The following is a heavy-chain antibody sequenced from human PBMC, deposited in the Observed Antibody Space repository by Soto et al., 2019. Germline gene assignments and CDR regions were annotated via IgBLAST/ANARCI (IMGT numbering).Heavy chain of an antibody. Sequence: QVQLVQSGAEVKKPGSSVKVSCKASGGTFSSYAISWVRQAPGQGLEWMGGIIPIFGTANYAQKFQGRVTINADESTSTAYMELSSLRSEDTAVYYCARGDVYYYDSSGYFHYFDYWGQGTLVTVSS. V-gene: IGHV1-69*01. CDR3: ARGDVYYYDSSGYFHYFDY. J-gene: IGHJ4*02. D-gene: IGHD3-22*01. CDR1: GGTFSSYA. CDR2: IIPIFGTA.